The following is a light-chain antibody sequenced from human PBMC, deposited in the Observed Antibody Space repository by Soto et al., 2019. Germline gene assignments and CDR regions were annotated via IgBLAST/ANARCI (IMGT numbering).Light chain of an antibody. J-gene: IGLJ1*01. Sequence: QSVLTQPASVSGSPGQSITISCTGTASDIGRFNRVSWYQQEPGKAPKIVIYNVSNRPSGISNRFSGSKSGNTASLTISGLQAEDEADYYCCAYTTISTYVFGTGTKVTVL. CDR1: ASDIGRFNR. V-gene: IGLV2-14*01. CDR3: CAYTTISTYV. CDR2: NVS.